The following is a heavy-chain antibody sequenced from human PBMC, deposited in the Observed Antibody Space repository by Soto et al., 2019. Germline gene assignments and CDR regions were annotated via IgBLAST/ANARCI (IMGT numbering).Heavy chain of an antibody. Sequence: PSGTLSLTCSFLCSSFASLITNWAVTGTPPGKGLEWVGSIYYSGNTYYNPSLKSRVTISVDTSKNQFSLRLSSVTAADTAVYYCARHVRNCGGDCVTSDAFDIWGRGTMVT. D-gene: IGHD2-21*02. CDR3: ARHVRNCGGDCVTSDAFDI. J-gene: IGHJ3*02. CDR2: IYYSGNT. CDR1: CSSFASLIT. V-gene: IGHV4-39*01.